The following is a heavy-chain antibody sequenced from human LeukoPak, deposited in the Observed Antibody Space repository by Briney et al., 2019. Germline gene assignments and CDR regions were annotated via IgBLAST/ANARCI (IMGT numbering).Heavy chain of an antibody. D-gene: IGHD3-16*01. J-gene: IGHJ6*02. Sequence: GSLRLSCAASRFTLSTYWMSWVRQAPGKGLEWVAHIKQDGSQEYYVDSVKGRFTISRDNAKNSLYLQMSNLRAEDTAVYFCARGGGLDIWGQGATVTVSS. CDR1: RFTLSTYW. V-gene: IGHV3-7*03. CDR2: IKQDGSQE. CDR3: ARGGGLDI.